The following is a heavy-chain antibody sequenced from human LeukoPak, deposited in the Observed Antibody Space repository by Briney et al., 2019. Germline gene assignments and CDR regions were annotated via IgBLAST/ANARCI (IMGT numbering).Heavy chain of an antibody. CDR1: GFTFSNAW. CDR3: TTIGHITSGGVIVATEDYFDY. Sequence: GGSLRLSCAASGFTFSNAWMSWVRQAPGKGLEWVGRIKSKTDGGTTDYAAPGKGRFTISRDDSKNTLYLRMNSLKTEDTAVYYCTTIGHITSGGVIVATEDYFDYWGQGTLGTVSS. J-gene: IGHJ4*02. D-gene: IGHD3-16*02. CDR2: IKSKTDGGTT. V-gene: IGHV3-15*01.